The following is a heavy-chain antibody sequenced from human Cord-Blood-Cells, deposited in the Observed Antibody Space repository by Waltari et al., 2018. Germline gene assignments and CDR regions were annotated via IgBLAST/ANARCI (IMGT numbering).Heavy chain of an antibody. CDR3: ARVAGPHWYFDL. Sequence: QVQLVESGGGVVQPGRSLRLSCAASGFTFSSYAMHWVRQAPGKGLEWVAVISDDGSNKYYADSVKGRFTISRDNSKNTLYLQMNSLRAEDTAVYYCARVAGPHWYFDLWGRGTLVTVSS. J-gene: IGHJ2*01. CDR2: ISDDGSNK. D-gene: IGHD1-1*01. CDR1: GFTFSSYA. V-gene: IGHV3-30*04.